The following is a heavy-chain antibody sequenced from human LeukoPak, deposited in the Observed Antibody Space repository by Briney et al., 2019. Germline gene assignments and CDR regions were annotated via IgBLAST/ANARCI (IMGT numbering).Heavy chain of an antibody. CDR2: IWYDGSNK. J-gene: IGHJ4*02. CDR3: AREVGGDQRWRRFDY. D-gene: IGHD1-26*01. V-gene: IGHV3-33*01. CDR1: GFTFSSYG. Sequence: PGGSLRLSCAASGFTFSSYGMHWVRQAPGKGLEWVAVIWYDGSNKYCADSVKGRFTISRDNSKNTLYLQMNSLRAEDTAVYYCAREVGGDQRWRRFDYWGQGTLVTVSS.